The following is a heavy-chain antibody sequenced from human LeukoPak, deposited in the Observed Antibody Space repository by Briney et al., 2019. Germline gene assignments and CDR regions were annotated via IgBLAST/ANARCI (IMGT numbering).Heavy chain of an antibody. J-gene: IGHJ4*02. CDR2: ISGSGGST. D-gene: IGHD3-10*01. CDR3: AKDSASYGPPYYFDY. V-gene: IGHV3-23*01. Sequence: GGSLRLSCAASGFTFSSYAMSWVRQAPGKGLEWVSAISGSGGSTYYADSVKGRFTISSGNSKNTLYLQMNSLRAEDTAVYYCAKDSASYGPPYYFDYWGQGTLVTVSS. CDR1: GFTFSSYA.